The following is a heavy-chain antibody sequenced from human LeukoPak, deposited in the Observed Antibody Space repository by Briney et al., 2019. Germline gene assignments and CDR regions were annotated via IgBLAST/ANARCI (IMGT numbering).Heavy chain of an antibody. D-gene: IGHD3-22*01. Sequence: GGSLRLSCAASGFTFSDYHMSWIRQAPGKGLEWVSYISLSSTYTNYADSVKGRFTISRDNAKNSLYLQMNSLRAEDTAVYYCARDQRDLDYYDSSGPNDYWGQGTLVTVSS. CDR1: GFTFSDYH. J-gene: IGHJ4*02. V-gene: IGHV3-11*06. CDR3: ARDQRDLDYYDSSGPNDY. CDR2: ISLSSTYT.